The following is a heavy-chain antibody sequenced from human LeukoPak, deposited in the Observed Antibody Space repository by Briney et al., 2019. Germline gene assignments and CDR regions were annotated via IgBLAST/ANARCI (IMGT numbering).Heavy chain of an antibody. J-gene: IGHJ5*02. CDR3: ATGSGYYGSGSYFWFDP. CDR1: GYTLTELS. D-gene: IGHD3-10*01. V-gene: IGHV1-24*01. Sequence: ASVTVSCKVSGYTLTELSMHWVRQAPGKGLEWMGGFDPEDGERIYAQKFQGRVTMTEDTSTDTAYMELSSLRSEDTAVYYCATGSGYYGSGSYFWFDPWGQGTLVTVSS. CDR2: FDPEDGER.